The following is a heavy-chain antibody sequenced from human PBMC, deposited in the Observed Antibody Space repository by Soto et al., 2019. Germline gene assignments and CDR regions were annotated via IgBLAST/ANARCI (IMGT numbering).Heavy chain of an antibody. J-gene: IGHJ3*02. CDR3: ARGSIDHAFDI. V-gene: IGHV3-74*01. CDR2: VNNDGRDT. CDR1: GFSFSNYW. D-gene: IGHD3-9*01. Sequence: EVQVVESGGDLVQPGGSLRLSCAASGFSFSNYWMHWVRQAPGKGLVWVSRVNNDGRDTIYADSVMGRFTVSRDNAKNTLFLQMNSLRIDDTAMYYCARGSIDHAFDIWGQGTRVTVSS.